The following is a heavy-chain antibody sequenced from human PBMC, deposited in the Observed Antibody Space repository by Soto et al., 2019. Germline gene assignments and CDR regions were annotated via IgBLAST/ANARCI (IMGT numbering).Heavy chain of an antibody. CDR3: AKDLNYDILTGSPYYYYGMDV. Sequence: PGGSLRLSCAASGFTFSSYAMSWVRQAPGKGLEWASAISGSGGSTYYADSVKGRFTISRDNSKNTLYLQMNSLRAEDTAVYYCAKDLNYDILTGSPYYYYGMDVWGQGTTVTVSS. CDR2: ISGSGGST. J-gene: IGHJ6*02. CDR1: GFTFSSYA. D-gene: IGHD3-9*01. V-gene: IGHV3-23*01.